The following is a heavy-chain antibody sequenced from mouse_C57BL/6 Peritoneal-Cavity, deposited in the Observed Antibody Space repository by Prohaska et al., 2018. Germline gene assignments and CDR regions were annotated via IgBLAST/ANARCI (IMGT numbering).Heavy chain of an antibody. CDR2: ISSGGSYT. J-gene: IGHJ2*01. Sequence: LKLSCAASGFTFSSYGMSWVRQTPDKRLEWVATISSGGSYTYYPDSVKGRFTISRDNAKNTLYLQMSSLKSEDTAMYYCARKNYDYDLDYWGQGTTLTVSS. CDR1: GFTFSSYG. D-gene: IGHD2-4*01. CDR3: ARKNYDYDLDY. V-gene: IGHV5-6*01.